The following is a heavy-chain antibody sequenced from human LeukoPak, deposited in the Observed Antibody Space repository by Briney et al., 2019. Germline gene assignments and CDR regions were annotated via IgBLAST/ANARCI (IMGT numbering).Heavy chain of an antibody. CDR3: ATVVIAVAGNHYFDY. Sequence: ASVKVSCKVSGYTLTELSMHWVRQAPGKGLEWMGGFDPEDGGTIYAQKFQGRVTMTEDTSTDTAYMELSSLRSEDTAVYYCATVVIAVAGNHYFDYWGQGTLVTVSS. D-gene: IGHD6-19*01. CDR2: FDPEDGGT. J-gene: IGHJ4*02. V-gene: IGHV1-24*01. CDR1: GYTLTELS.